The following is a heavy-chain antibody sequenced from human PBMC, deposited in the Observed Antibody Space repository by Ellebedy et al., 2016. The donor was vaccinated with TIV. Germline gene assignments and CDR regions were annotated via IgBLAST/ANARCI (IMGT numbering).Heavy chain of an antibody. CDR1: GFTFRSYA. J-gene: IGHJ4*02. Sequence: PGGSLRLSCEASGFTFRSYAMNWVRQAPGKGLKWVSGIGLSDTSTYYSDSVKGRFTISRDNSKNTMYLQMNSLSAEDTAVYYCTSPAVGHTTGCCRYYFDYWGLGTLVTVSS. CDR3: TSPAVGHTTGCCRYYFDY. D-gene: IGHD2-15*01. V-gene: IGHV3-23*01. CDR2: IGLSDTST.